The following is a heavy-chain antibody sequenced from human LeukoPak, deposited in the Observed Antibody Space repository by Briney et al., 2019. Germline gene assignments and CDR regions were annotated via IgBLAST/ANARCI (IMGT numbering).Heavy chain of an antibody. CDR3: ARDQGGSTGTFDY. CDR2: IYYSGST. V-gene: IGHV4-59*01. Sequence: SETLSLTCTVSGDSISSNYWSWIRQPPGKGLEWIGYIYYSGSTNYNPSLKSRVTISVDTSKNQFSLKLSSVPAADTALYYCARDQGGSTGTFDYWGQGTLVTVSS. J-gene: IGHJ4*02. D-gene: IGHD1-14*01. CDR1: GDSISSNY.